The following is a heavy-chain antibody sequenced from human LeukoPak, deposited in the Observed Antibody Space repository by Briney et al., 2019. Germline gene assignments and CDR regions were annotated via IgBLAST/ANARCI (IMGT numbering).Heavy chain of an antibody. J-gene: IGHJ6*03. CDR2: MNPNSGNT. D-gene: IGHD6-13*01. CDR3: ARGGRSSWFRPALYYYYYMDV. Sequence: ASVKVSCKASGYTFTSYDINWVRQATGQELEWMGWMNPNSGNTGYAQKFQGRVTMTRNTSISTAYMELSSLRSEDTAVYYCARGGRSSWFRPALYYYYYMDVWGKGTTVTVSS. V-gene: IGHV1-8*01. CDR1: GYTFTSYD.